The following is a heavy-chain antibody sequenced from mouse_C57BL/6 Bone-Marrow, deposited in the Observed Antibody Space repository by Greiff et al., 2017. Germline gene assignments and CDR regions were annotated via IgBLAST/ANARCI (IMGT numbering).Heavy chain of an antibody. CDR1: GYTFTDYY. CDR3: ARKGGSYCAIDY. V-gene: IGHV1-75*01. Sequence: VKLQESGPELVKPGASVKISCKASGYTFTDYYINWVKQRPGQGLEWIGWIFPGSGSTYYNEKFKGKATLTVDKSSSTAYMLLSSLTSEDSAIYICARKGGSYCAIDYWGQGTSVTVSS. J-gene: IGHJ4*01. CDR2: IFPGSGST. D-gene: IGHD1-1*02.